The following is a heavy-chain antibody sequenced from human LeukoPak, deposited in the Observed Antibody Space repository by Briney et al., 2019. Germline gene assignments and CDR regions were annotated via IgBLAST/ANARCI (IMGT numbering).Heavy chain of an antibody. J-gene: IGHJ5*02. CDR3: ARLYEIQLGGRTGWFDP. Sequence: GGSLRLSCVASGFTFSDYYMSWIRQSPGKGLEWLSTIGTRGSRIDIADSMKGRLTISRDNAKRSLYLQVNGLTAEDTAVYYCARLYEIQLGGRTGWFDPWGRGTQVIVPS. V-gene: IGHV3-11*01. CDR2: IGTRGSRI. CDR1: GFTFSDYY. D-gene: IGHD3-16*01.